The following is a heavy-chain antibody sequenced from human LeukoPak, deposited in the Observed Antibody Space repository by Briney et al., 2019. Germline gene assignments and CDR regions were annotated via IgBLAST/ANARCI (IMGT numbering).Heavy chain of an antibody. CDR1: GFTFSSYA. V-gene: IGHV3-48*01. CDR3: ARTPHCSSTSCYTDPFDY. CDR2: ISSSSRTI. D-gene: IGHD2-2*02. J-gene: IGHJ4*02. Sequence: GGSLRLSCAASGFTFSSYAMHWVRQAPGKGLEWVSYISSSSRTINYADSVKGRFTISRDNAKNSLYLQMSSLRAEDTALYYCARTPHCSSTSCYTDPFDYWGQGTLVTVSS.